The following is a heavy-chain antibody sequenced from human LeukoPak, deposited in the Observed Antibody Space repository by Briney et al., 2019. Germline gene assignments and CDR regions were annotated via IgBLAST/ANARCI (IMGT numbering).Heavy chain of an antibody. V-gene: IGHV3-74*01. D-gene: IGHD3-10*01. CDR1: GLTFSTYW. CDR2: INSDGSTT. Sequence: GALRLSCAASGLTFSTYWMHWVRQTPGKGLVWVARINSDGSTTNYADSVEGRFTVYRDNAKNTLYSQMNNLRAEDTAIYYCASAMLRGIGNYWGQGTLVTVSS. J-gene: IGHJ4*02. CDR3: ASAMLRGIGNY.